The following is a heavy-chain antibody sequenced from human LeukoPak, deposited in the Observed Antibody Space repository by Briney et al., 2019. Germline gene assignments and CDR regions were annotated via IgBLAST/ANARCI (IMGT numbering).Heavy chain of an antibody. CDR2: VSYDGSNK. Sequence: GGSLRLSCAASGFTFSSYGMHWVRQAPGKGLEWVAVVSYDGSNKYYADSVKGRFTISRYNSKNTLYLQMNSLRAEDTAVYYCAKGGEGYSTYFDYWGQGTLVTVSS. CDR1: GFTFSSYG. CDR3: AKGGEGYSTYFDY. V-gene: IGHV3-30*18. D-gene: IGHD3-16*01. J-gene: IGHJ4*02.